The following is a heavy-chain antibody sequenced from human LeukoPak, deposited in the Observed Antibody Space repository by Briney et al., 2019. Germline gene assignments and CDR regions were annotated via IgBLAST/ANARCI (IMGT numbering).Heavy chain of an antibody. J-gene: IGHJ5*02. CDR2: INHSGST. D-gene: IGHD2-2*01. Sequence: SETLSLTCAVYGGSFSGYYWSWIRQPPGKGLEWIGEINHSGSTNYNPSLKSRVTISVDTSKNQFSLKLSSVTAADTAVYYCARNKRLLGYCSSTSCPRNWFDPWGQRTLVTVSS. CDR3: ARNKRLLGYCSSTSCPRNWFDP. CDR1: GGSFSGYY. V-gene: IGHV4-34*01.